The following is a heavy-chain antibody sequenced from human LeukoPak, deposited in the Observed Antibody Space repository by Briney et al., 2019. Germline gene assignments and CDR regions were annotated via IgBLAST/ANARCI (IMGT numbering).Heavy chain of an antibody. V-gene: IGHV3-7*01. CDR2: INQDAGTT. CDR1: GFSFTSYR. J-gene: IGHJ3*02. D-gene: IGHD2-15*01. Sequence: GGSLRLSRVASGFSFTSYRMSWVRQAPGKGLEFVANINQDAGTTNYVDSVKGRFTISRDNAENSLYLQMSSLRAEDTALYYCARDPGWSSFDIWGQGIMVTVSS. CDR3: ARDPGWSSFDI.